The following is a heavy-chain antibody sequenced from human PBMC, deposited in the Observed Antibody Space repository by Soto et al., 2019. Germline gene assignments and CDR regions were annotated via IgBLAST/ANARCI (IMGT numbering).Heavy chain of an antibody. D-gene: IGHD3-16*01. CDR3: ARGLTMGQLPSHFDH. V-gene: IGHV4-34*01. J-gene: IGHJ5*02. CDR2: INHSGST. CDR1: DGSFSGHY. Sequence: KPSETLSLTCAVFDGSFSGHYWNWIRQPPGKGLEWIGEINHSGSTNYNPSLKRRVTISVDTSRNQFSLRLSSVTAADTAVYYCARGLTMGQLPSHFDHWGQGTLVTVSS.